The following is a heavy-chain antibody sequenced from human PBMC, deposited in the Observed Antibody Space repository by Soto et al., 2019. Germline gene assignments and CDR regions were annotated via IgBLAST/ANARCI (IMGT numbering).Heavy chain of an antibody. CDR2: IYPGDSDT. CDR3: ASTSHYYYYGMDV. Sequence: GESLKISCKGSGYSFTSYWIGWVRQMPGKGLEWMGIIYPGDSDTRYSPSFQGQVTISADKSISTAYLQWSSLKASDAAMYYCASTSHYYYYGMDVWGQGTTVTVSS. J-gene: IGHJ6*02. V-gene: IGHV5-51*01. CDR1: GYSFTSYW.